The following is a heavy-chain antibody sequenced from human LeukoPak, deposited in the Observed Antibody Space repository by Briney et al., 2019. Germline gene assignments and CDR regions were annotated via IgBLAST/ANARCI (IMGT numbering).Heavy chain of an antibody. CDR3: AREWEPRGGVDP. Sequence: SETLSLTCAVYGGSFSGYYWSWIRQPPGKGLEWIGEINHSGSTNYNPSLKSRVTISVDTSKNQFSLKLSSVIAADTAVYYCAREWEPRGGVDPWGQGTLVTVAS. CDR2: INHSGST. D-gene: IGHD1-26*01. J-gene: IGHJ5*02. V-gene: IGHV4-34*01. CDR1: GGSFSGYY.